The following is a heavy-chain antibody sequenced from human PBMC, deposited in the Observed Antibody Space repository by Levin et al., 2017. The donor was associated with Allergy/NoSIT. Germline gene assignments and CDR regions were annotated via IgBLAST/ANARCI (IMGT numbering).Heavy chain of an antibody. D-gene: IGHD2-2*01. CDR2: MYGDGTT. J-gene: IGHJ4*02. CDR1: GFPISNNY. V-gene: IGHV3-53*01. CDR3: GLSSTWQYYFDY. Sequence: PGGSLRLSCAVSGFPISNNYMTWVRHVPGKGLEWVSIMYGDGTTYYADSVRGRFTISRDKSKNTLYLQMNSLRAEDTAVFYCGLSSTWQYYFDYWGQGTLVTVSS.